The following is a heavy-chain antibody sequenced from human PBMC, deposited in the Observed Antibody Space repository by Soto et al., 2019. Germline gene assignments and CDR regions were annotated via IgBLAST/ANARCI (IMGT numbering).Heavy chain of an antibody. CDR2: VYYSGST. J-gene: IGHJ4*02. Sequence: SETPSLTCAVSGYSISNGDYWGWIRQAPGKGLEWIGSVYYSGSTHYEPSLRGRIAISVDTLKNQFSLRLTSVTAADTAMYFCARNISTHFDSWGQGIPVTVSS. D-gene: IGHD3-9*01. CDR1: GYSISNGDY. CDR3: ARNISTHFDS. V-gene: IGHV4-38-2*01.